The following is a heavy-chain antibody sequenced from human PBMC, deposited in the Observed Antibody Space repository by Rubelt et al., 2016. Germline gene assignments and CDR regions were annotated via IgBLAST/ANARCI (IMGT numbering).Heavy chain of an antibody. V-gene: IGHV1-69*04. CDR2: IIPILGIA. J-gene: IGHJ4*02. CDR3: ARGLIAAAGTVPFDY. Sequence: GLEWMGRIIPILGIANYAQKFQGRVTITADKSTSTAYMELRSLRSDDTAVYYCARGLIAAAGTVPFDYWGQGTLVTVSS. D-gene: IGHD6-13*01.